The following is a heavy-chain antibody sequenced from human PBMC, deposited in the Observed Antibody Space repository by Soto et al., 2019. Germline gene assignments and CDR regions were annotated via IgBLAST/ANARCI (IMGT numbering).Heavy chain of an antibody. CDR1: GFTFSSYW. V-gene: IGHV3-7*01. J-gene: IGHJ5*02. CDR3: ARAGYYDFWSGYYTGGFDP. D-gene: IGHD3-3*01. CDR2: IKQDGSEK. Sequence: GGSLRLSCAASGFTFSSYWMSWVRQAPGKGLEWVANIKQDGSEKYYVDSVKGRFTISRDNAKNSLYLQMNSLRAEDTAVYYCARAGYYDFWSGYYTGGFDPWGQGTLVTVSS.